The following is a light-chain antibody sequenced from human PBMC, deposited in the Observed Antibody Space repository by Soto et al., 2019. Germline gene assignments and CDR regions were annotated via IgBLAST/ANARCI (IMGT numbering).Light chain of an antibody. CDR1: QSLSKNY. CDR2: DAS. Sequence: EIVLTQSPGTLSLSPGERATLSCRASQSLSKNYLAWYQHKPGQAPRLLIHDASNMATGIPDRFSGSGSGTDFTLTIRSLEPEDSAVYYCQQCGTAPLTFGPGTKVEI. J-gene: IGKJ1*01. V-gene: IGKV3-20*01. CDR3: QQCGTAPLT.